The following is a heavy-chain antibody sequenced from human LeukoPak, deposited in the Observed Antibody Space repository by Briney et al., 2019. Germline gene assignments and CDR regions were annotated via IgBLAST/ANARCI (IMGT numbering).Heavy chain of an antibody. J-gene: IGHJ4*02. CDR3: ARDLSPD. V-gene: IGHV4-61*05. CDR1: GGSISSSSYY. Sequence: SETLSLTCTVSGGSISSSSYYWSWIRQPPGKGLEWIGYIYYSGSTNYNPSLKSRVTISVDTSKNQFSLKLSSVTAADTAVYYCARDLSPDWGQGTLVTVSS. CDR2: IYYSGST.